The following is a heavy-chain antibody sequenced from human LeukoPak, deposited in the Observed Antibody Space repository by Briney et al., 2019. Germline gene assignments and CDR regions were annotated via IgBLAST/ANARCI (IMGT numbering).Heavy chain of an antibody. CDR1: GFTFSSYA. CDR2: ISGSGGST. CDR3: AKDHYNWSDNNWFDP. Sequence: GGSLRLSSAASGFTFSSYAMSWVRQAPGKGLEWVSAISGSGGSTYYADSVKGRFTISRDNSKNTLYLQMNSLRAEDTAVYYCAKDHYNWSDNNWFDPWGQGTLVTVSS. V-gene: IGHV3-23*01. J-gene: IGHJ5*02. D-gene: IGHD1-20*01.